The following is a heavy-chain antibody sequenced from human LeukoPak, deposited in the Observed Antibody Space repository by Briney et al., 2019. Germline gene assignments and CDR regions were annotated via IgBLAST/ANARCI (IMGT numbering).Heavy chain of an antibody. D-gene: IGHD1-26*01. CDR3: ARGPIGGLRKGFDI. CDR2: INTHNGAT. J-gene: IGHJ4*02. Sequence: ASVKLSCKSSGYTFTSYGISWVRQAPGQGLEWRGWINTHNGATNYAQHFQGRVTMTTDTAVTTAYLDLDGLISDDAGVYFCARGPIGGLRKGFDIWGQGTLVTVS. V-gene: IGHV1-18*01. CDR1: GYTFTSYG.